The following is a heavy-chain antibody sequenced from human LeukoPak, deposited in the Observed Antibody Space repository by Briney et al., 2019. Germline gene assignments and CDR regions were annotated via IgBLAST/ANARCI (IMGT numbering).Heavy chain of an antibody. J-gene: IGHJ3*02. CDR2: IRYDGSNK. V-gene: IGHV3-30*02. D-gene: IGHD2-2*01. CDR1: GFTFSSYG. CDR3: AREEGYCSSTSCYGSGDAFDI. Sequence: PGGSLRLSCAASGFTFSSYGMHWVRQAPGKGLEWVAFIRYDGSNKYYADSVKGRFTISRDNSKNTLYLQMNSLRAEDTAVYYCAREEGYCSSTSCYGSGDAFDIWGQGTMVTVSS.